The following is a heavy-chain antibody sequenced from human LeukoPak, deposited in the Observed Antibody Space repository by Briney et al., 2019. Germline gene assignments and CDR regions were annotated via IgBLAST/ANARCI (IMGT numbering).Heavy chain of an antibody. J-gene: IGHJ5*02. D-gene: IGHD5-12*01. V-gene: IGHV1-46*01. CDR1: GYTFTGYY. CDR2: INPSGGST. Sequence: GASVKVSCKASGYTFTGYYMHWVRQAPGQGLEWMGIINPSGGSTSYAQKFQGRVTMTRDMSTSTVYMELSSLRSEDTAVYYCARDGSYSGYDYRNWFDPWGQGTLVTVSS. CDR3: ARDGSYSGYDYRNWFDP.